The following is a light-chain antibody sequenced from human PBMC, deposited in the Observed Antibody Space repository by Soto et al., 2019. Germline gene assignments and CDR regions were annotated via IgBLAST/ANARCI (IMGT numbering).Light chain of an antibody. V-gene: IGLV2-14*01. J-gene: IGLJ2*01. CDR3: TSYTSTNTVL. Sequence: QSALTQPASVSGSPGQSITIPCTGTSSDVGSYNYVSWYQQHPGKAPKVMIYDVSNRPSGVSNRFSGSKSGNTASLTISGLQAEDEAEYYCTSYTSTNTVLFGGGTKLTVL. CDR2: DVS. CDR1: SSDVGSYNY.